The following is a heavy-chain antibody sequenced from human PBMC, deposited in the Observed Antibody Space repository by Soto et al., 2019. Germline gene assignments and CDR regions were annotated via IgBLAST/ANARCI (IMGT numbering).Heavy chain of an antibody. Sequence: QVQLVESGGGVVQPGRSLRLSCAASGFTFSSYAMHWVRQAPGKGLEWVAVISYDGSNKYYADSVKGRFTISRDNSKKTLYLQMISLRAEDKAVYYWARDLGTYGSGSYYTGFDPWGQGTLVTVSS. V-gene: IGHV3-30-3*01. J-gene: IGHJ5*02. CDR1: GFTFSSYA. D-gene: IGHD3-10*01. CDR3: ARDLGTYGSGSYYTGFDP. CDR2: ISYDGSNK.